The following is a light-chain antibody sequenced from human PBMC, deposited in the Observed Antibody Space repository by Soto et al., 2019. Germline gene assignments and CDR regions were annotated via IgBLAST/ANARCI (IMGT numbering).Light chain of an antibody. V-gene: IGKV1-5*03. CDR1: QSISSW. Sequence: DIQMTQSPSTLSASVGDRVTITCRASQSISSWLAWYQQKPGTAPKLLIYKASSLESGVPSRFIGSGSGTEFTLTISSLQHDDFATYYCQQYNSYWTFGQGTKVEIK. CDR3: QQYNSYWT. CDR2: KAS. J-gene: IGKJ1*01.